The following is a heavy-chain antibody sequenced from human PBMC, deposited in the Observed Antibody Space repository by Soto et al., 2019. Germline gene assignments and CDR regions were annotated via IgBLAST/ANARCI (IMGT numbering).Heavy chain of an antibody. CDR1: GGSISSYY. CDR2: IYYSGST. CDR3: ARNLLYCSGGSCFSTFDY. J-gene: IGHJ4*02. D-gene: IGHD2-15*01. V-gene: IGHV4-59*08. Sequence: SETLSLTCTVSGGSISSYYWSWIRQPPGKGLEWIGYIYYSGSTNYNPSLKSRVTISVDTSKNQFSLKLSSVTAADTAVYYCARNLLYCSGGSCFSTFDYWGQGTLVTVSS.